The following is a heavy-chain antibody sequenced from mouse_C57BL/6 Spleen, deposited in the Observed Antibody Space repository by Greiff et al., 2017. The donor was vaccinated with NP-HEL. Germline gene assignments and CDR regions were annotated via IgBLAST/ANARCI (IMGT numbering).Heavy chain of an antibody. J-gene: IGHJ1*03. D-gene: IGHD2-12*01. CDR2: IDPSDSET. CDR1: GYTFTSYW. CDR3: ARSRAYDSHWYFDV. Sequence: QVQLQQPGAELVRPGSSVKLSCKASGYTFTSYWMHWVKQRPIQGLEWIGNIDPSDSETHYNQKFKDKATLTVDKSSSTAYMQLSSLTSEDSAVYYCARSRAYDSHWYFDVWGTVTTVTVSS. V-gene: IGHV1-52*01.